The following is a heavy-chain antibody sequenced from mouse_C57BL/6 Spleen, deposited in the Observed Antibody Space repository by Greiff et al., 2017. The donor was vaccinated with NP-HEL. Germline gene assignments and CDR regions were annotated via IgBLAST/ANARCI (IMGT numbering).Heavy chain of an antibody. CDR1: GFNIKDYY. Sequence: VQLQQSGAELVKPGASVKLSCTASGFNIKDYYMHWVKQRTEQGLEWIGRIDPEDGATKYAPKFQGKATITADTSSNTAYLQLSSLTSEDTAVYYCSRGLRRGYFDYWGQGTTLTVSS. J-gene: IGHJ2*01. CDR3: SRGLRRGYFDY. CDR2: IDPEDGAT. V-gene: IGHV14-2*01. D-gene: IGHD2-4*01.